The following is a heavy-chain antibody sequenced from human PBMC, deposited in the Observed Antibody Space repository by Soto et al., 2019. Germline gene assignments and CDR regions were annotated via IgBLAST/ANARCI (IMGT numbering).Heavy chain of an antibody. J-gene: IGHJ3*02. V-gene: IGHV2-5*02. CDR2: IYWDDGK. CDR1: GFSLSTSGLG. D-gene: IGHD3-3*01. CDR3: AHIGTTSVFGVVITTHAFDI. Sequence: QITLKESGPTLVKPTQTLTLTCTFSGFSLSTSGLGVGWIRQPPGKALEWLALIYWDDGKRYSPSLKSRLTITKGTSKNQVVLTMTNMDPVDTGTYSCAHIGTTSVFGVVITTHAFDIWGQGTMVTVSS.